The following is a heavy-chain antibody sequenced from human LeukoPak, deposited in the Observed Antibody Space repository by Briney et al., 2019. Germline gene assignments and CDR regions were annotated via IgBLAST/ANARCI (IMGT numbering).Heavy chain of an antibody. V-gene: IGHV3-74*01. CDR2: INTDGSST. D-gene: IGHD2-2*02. CDR3: ARVGLGYCSSTSCYTDAFDI. Sequence: GGSLRLSCAASGFTFSSYWMHWVRQAPGKGLVWVSRINTDGSSTSYADSVKGRFTISRDNAKNTLYLQMNSLRAEDTAVYYCARVGLGYCSSTSCYTDAFDIWGQGTMVTVSS. CDR1: GFTFSSYW. J-gene: IGHJ3*02.